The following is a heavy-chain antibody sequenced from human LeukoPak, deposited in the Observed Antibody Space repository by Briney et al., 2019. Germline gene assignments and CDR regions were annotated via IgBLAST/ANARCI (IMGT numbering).Heavy chain of an antibody. V-gene: IGHV1-2*02. CDR2: IHPNSGGT. J-gene: IGHJ4*02. CDR3: ARDPDIVATISGY. Sequence: ASVKVSWEASGYTFTGYYMHWVRQAPGQGLEWMGWIHPNSGGTNYAQKFQGRVTMTRDTSISTAYMELSRLRSDDTAVYYCARDPDIVATISGYWGQGTLVTVSS. CDR1: GYTFTGYY. D-gene: IGHD5-12*01.